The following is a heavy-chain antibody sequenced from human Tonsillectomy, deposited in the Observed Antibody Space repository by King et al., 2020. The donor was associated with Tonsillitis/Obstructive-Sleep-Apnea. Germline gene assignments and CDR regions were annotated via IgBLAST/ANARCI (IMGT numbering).Heavy chain of an antibody. Sequence: LVESGGGLVQPGRSLRLSCTASGFTFGDYAISWVRQAPGKGLEWVGFIRSKAYGGTTEYAASVKGRFTFSRDDSKTIAYLQMNSLKNEDTAVYFCTRGSNYFDSRGYYYDWYFDLWGRGTLVTVSS. CDR3: TRGSNYFDSRGYYYDWYFDL. D-gene: IGHD3-22*01. CDR1: GFTFGDYA. V-gene: IGHV3-49*04. CDR2: IRSKAYGGTT. J-gene: IGHJ2*01.